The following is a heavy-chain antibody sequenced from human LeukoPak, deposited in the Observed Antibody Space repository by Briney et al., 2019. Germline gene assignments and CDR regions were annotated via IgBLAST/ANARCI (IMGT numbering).Heavy chain of an antibody. CDR2: IYYSGST. Sequence: SETLSLTCTATAGSISNYYWSWIRQPPGKGLEWIGYIYYSGSTNYNPSLKSRVTISVDTSKNQFSLKLSSVTAADTAVYYCARDGGTMVRGSTGGVYYSYMDVWGKGTTVTVSS. D-gene: IGHD3-10*01. J-gene: IGHJ6*03. CDR3: ARDGGTMVRGSTGGVYYSYMDV. V-gene: IGHV4-59*01. CDR1: AGSISNYY.